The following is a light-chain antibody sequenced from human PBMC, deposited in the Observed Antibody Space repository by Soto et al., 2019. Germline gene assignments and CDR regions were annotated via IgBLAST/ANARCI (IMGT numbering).Light chain of an antibody. CDR1: QSVAGSY. V-gene: IGKV3-20*01. J-gene: IGKJ1*01. CDR3: QQYGSSGT. CDR2: GAS. Sequence: EIMLTQSPVTLSLSPGEGATLSCRASQSVAGSYLAWYQQKPGRTPRLLIYGASSRATSIPDRFSGSGSGTEFTLTINRLEPEDFAVYYCQQYGSSGTFGQGTKVDIK.